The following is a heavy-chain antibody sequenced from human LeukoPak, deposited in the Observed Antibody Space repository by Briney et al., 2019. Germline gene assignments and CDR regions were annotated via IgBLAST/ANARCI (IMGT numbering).Heavy chain of an antibody. J-gene: IGHJ3*02. CDR2: ISSNGGST. Sequence: GGSLRLSCAASGFTFSSYAMSWVRQAPGKGLEYVSAISSNGGSTYYANSVKGRFTISRDNSKNTVYLQMGSLRAEDMAVYYCARGGPRAYDAFDIWGQGTMVTVSS. CDR3: ARGGPRAYDAFDI. CDR1: GFTFSSYA. V-gene: IGHV3-64*01.